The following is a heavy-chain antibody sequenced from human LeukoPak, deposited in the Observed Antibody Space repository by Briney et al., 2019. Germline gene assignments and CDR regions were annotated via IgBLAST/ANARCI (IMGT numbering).Heavy chain of an antibody. CDR3: ARDDYYGSGSQPYYYYMDV. CDR1: GGSISSSSYY. D-gene: IGHD3-10*01. Sequence: PSETLSLTCTVSGGSISSSSYYWGWIRQPAGKGLEWIGRIYTSGSTNYNPSLKSRVTISVDTSKNQFSLKLSSVTAADTAVYYCARDDYYGSGSQPYYYYMDVWGKGTTVTISS. CDR2: IYTSGST. V-gene: IGHV4-61*02. J-gene: IGHJ6*03.